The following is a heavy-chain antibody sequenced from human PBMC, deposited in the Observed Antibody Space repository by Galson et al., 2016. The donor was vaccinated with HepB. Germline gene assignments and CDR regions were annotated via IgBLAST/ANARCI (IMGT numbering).Heavy chain of an antibody. J-gene: IGHJ4*02. Sequence: SETLSLTCTVSGASISSTNWWTWVRQSPEEGLEWIGEVYREGSTNYNPSLQGRVSLSVDKSRNPFFLDLTSLTAADTAVYFCARLIRSSYYHDFWGQGILVTVSS. D-gene: IGHD6-6*01. CDR1: GASISSTNW. CDR2: VYREGST. V-gene: IGHV4-4*02. CDR3: ARLIRSSYYHDF.